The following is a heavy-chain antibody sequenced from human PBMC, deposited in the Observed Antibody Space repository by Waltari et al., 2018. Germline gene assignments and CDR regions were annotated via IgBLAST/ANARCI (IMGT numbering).Heavy chain of an antibody. Sequence: EVHLAESGGGLVQPGRSMRLSCAASGFTVSNNYMSWVRQAPGKGLEWVSVIYSGGTTHYADSVKGRFTISRDNSKNTLYLQMNSLRAEDTAVYYCARGAPRDWGQGTLVTVSS. CDR1: GFTVSNNY. CDR2: IYSGGTT. V-gene: IGHV3-66*01. CDR3: ARGAPRD. J-gene: IGHJ4*02.